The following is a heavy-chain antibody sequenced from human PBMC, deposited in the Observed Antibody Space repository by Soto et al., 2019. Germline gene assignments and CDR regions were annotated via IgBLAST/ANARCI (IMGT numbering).Heavy chain of an antibody. Sequence: LSENLSVTCAVSGGFISSSNWWSLVRQPAGKGLEWIGEIYHSGSTNYNPSLKSRVTISVDKSKNQFSLKLSSVTAADTAVYYCASGAMVRGVIITYYYYGMDVWGQGTTVTVS. CDR2: IYHSGST. CDR3: ASGAMVRGVIITYYYYGMDV. J-gene: IGHJ6*02. V-gene: IGHV4-4*02. D-gene: IGHD3-10*01. CDR1: GGFISSSNW.